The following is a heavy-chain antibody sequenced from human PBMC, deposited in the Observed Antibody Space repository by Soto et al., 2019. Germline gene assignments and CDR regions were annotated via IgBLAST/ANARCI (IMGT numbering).Heavy chain of an antibody. CDR3: ARRAWVYCSSTSCYSGWFDP. D-gene: IGHD2-2*01. CDR1: GGSISSYY. Sequence: SETLSLTCTVSGGSISSYYWSWIRQPPGKGLEWIGYIYYSGSTNYNPSLKSRVNITVDTSKNQFSLKLSSVTAADTAVNYCARRAWVYCSSTSCYSGWFDPWGQGTLVTVSS. V-gene: IGHV4-59*08. CDR2: IYYSGST. J-gene: IGHJ5*02.